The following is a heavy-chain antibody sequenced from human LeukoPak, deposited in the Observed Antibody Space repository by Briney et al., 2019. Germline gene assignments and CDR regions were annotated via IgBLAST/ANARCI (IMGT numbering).Heavy chain of an antibody. CDR2: ISSTGGTT. J-gene: IGHJ4*02. CDR3: ARDSSFNYGDYSYYFDY. CDR1: GFTFSSFE. D-gene: IGHD4-17*01. Sequence: GGSLRLSCAASGFTFSSFEMNWVRQAPGKGLEWVSYISSTGGTTYYADSVKGRFTISRDNAKNSLYLQMNSLRAEDTAVYYCARDSSFNYGDYSYYFDYWGQGTLVTVSS. V-gene: IGHV3-48*03.